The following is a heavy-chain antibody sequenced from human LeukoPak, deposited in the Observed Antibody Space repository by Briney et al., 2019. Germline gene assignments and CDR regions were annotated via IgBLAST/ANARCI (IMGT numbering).Heavy chain of an antibody. V-gene: IGHV4-59*01. CDR2: IYYTGST. D-gene: IGHD5-12*01. Sequence: PSETLSLTCTVSGGSIIGYYWSWIRQPPGKGLEWIGYIYYTGSTNYNPSLKSRVTISVDTPKNYLSLKLSSVTAADTAVYYCARDGSGYDFRSGFDIWGQGTMVTVSS. CDR1: GGSIIGYY. J-gene: IGHJ3*02. CDR3: ARDGSGYDFRSGFDI.